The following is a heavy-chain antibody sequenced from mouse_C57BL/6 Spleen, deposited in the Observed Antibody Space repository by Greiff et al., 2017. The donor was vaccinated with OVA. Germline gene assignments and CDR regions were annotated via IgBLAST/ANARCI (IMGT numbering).Heavy chain of an antibody. V-gene: IGHV3-1*01. J-gene: IGHJ3*01. CDR3: ARGGDGFAY. Sequence: EVQRVESGPGMVKPSQSLSLTCTVTGYSITSGYDWHWIRHFPGNKLEWMGYISYSGSTNYNPSLKSRISITHDTSKNHFFLKLNSVTTEDTATYYCARGGDGFAYWGQGTLVTVSA. CDR1: GYSITSGYD. CDR2: ISYSGST.